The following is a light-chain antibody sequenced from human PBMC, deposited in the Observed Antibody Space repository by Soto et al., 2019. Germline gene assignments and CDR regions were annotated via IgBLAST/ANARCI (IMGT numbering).Light chain of an antibody. J-gene: IGKJ4*01. CDR2: ESS. CDR3: QQRGVWPLT. CDR1: QSVGTS. V-gene: IGKV3-11*01. Sequence: EIVLTQSPATLSLSPGERATLSCRASQSVGTSLAWYQQKSGQAPRLLFYESSNRATYIPARFSASGSGTDFTLNISGLEHEDFAVYYCQQRGVWPLTFGGGTKVEIK.